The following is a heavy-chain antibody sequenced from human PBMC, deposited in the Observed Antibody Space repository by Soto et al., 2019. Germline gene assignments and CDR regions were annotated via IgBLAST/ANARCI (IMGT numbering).Heavy chain of an antibody. CDR2: IYYSGST. V-gene: IGHV4-39*01. D-gene: IGHD3-10*01. CDR3: ARRRVRGDEDY. J-gene: IGHJ4*02. Sequence: QLQLQESGPGLVKPSETLSLTCTVSGGSISSSSYYWGWTRQPPGKGLEWIGSIYYSGSTYYNPSLKSRVTISVDTSKNQFSLKLSSVTAADTAVYYCARRRVRGDEDYWGQGTLVTVSS. CDR1: GGSISSSSYY.